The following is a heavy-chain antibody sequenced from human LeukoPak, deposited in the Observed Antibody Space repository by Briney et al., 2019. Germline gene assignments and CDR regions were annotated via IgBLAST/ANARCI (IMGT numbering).Heavy chain of an antibody. Sequence: GSLRLSCAASGFTFSSYGMSWVRQPPGKGLEWIASIHYSEATYYNPSLKSRVTISVDTSKNQFSLKLSSVTAADTAVYYCARHDNTGSGSYYRVSRAFDIWGQGTMVTVSS. V-gene: IGHV4-38-2*01. D-gene: IGHD3-10*01. CDR3: ARHDNTGSGSYYRVSRAFDI. CDR2: IHYSEAT. J-gene: IGHJ3*02. CDR1: GFTFSSYG.